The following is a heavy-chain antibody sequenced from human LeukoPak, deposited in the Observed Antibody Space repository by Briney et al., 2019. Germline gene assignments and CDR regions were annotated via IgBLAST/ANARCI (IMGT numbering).Heavy chain of an antibody. CDR2: IYPGDSDT. CDR3: ARPRERGYSYMDV. Sequence: GESLKISCKGPGYSFTSYWIGWVRQMPGKGLAWMGIIYPGDSDTRYSPSFQGQVTISADKSISTAYLQWSSLKASDTAMYYCARPRERGYSYMDVWGKGTTVTVSS. CDR1: GYSFTSYW. D-gene: IGHD5-18*01. V-gene: IGHV5-51*01. J-gene: IGHJ6*03.